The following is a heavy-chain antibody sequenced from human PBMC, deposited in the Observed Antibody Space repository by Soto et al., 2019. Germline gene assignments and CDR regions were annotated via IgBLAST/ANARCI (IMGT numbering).Heavy chain of an antibody. Sequence: QVQLVQSGAEVKKPGASVKVSCKASGYTFTSYGISWVRQAPGQGLEWMGWISAYNGNTNYAQKLQGRVTMTTDTSTSTAYMELRSLRSDDTAVYYCARLTYDYIWGSYRPPDYWGQGTLVTVSS. CDR2: ISAYNGNT. J-gene: IGHJ4*02. D-gene: IGHD3-16*02. CDR3: ARLTYDYIWGSYRPPDY. V-gene: IGHV1-18*01. CDR1: GYTFTSYG.